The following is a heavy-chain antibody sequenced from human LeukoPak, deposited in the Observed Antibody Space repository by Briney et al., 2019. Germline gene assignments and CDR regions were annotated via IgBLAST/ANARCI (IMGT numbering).Heavy chain of an antibody. CDR1: GFTFSSYG. D-gene: IGHD3-22*01. Sequence: GGSLRLSCAASGFTFSSYGMHWVRQAPGKGLEWVAFIRYDGSNKYYADSVKGRFTISRDNSKNTLYLQINSLRAEDTAVYYCAKVSHYYDSSGYVDYWGQGTLVTVSS. V-gene: IGHV3-30*02. CDR2: IRYDGSNK. CDR3: AKVSHYYDSSGYVDY. J-gene: IGHJ4*02.